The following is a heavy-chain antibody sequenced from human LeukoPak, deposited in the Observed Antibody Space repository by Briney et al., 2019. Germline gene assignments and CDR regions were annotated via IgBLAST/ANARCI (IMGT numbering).Heavy chain of an antibody. CDR2: ISYDGSNK. J-gene: IGHJ6*02. V-gene: IGHV3-30-3*01. D-gene: IGHD6-13*01. CDR1: GFTFSSYA. CDR3: ARVGGGSSWYDTLYYYYGMDV. Sequence: GGSLRLSCAASGFTFSSYAMHWVRQAPGKGLGWVAVISYDGSNKYYADSVKGRFTISRDNSKNTLYLQMNSLRAEDTAVYYCARVGGGSSWYDTLYYYYGMDVWGQGTTVTVSS.